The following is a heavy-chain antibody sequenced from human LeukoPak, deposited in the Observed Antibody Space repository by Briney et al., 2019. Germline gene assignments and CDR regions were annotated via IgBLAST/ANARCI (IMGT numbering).Heavy chain of an antibody. V-gene: IGHV3-23*01. CDR1: GFTFSSYG. Sequence: GGTLRLSCAASGFTFSSYGMSWVRQAPGRGLEWVSAISGSGGNTYYADSVKGRFTISRDNSKNTLYLQMKSLRAEDTAVYYCAKAVFPVISQPYFDYWGQGTLVTVSS. CDR3: AKAVFPVISQPYFDY. J-gene: IGHJ4*02. CDR2: ISGSGGNT. D-gene: IGHD3-22*01.